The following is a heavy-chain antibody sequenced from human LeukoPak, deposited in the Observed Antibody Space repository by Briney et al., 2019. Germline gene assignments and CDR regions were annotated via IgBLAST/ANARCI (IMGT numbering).Heavy chain of an antibody. CDR2: IYTSGKT. V-gene: IGHV4-4*07. CDR3: ARHPRTLSTPYYYFYYMAV. D-gene: IGHD2-8*01. J-gene: IGHJ6*03. Sequence: SQTLSLTCTVSNGSISTYCWTWVRQSAGKGLEDIGRIYTSGKTKCNSSLKSRVTMSVDTSKNQFSLRRSSVTAADTAVYYCARHPRTLSTPYYYFYYMAVWGNGTTVTVSS. CDR1: NGSISTYC.